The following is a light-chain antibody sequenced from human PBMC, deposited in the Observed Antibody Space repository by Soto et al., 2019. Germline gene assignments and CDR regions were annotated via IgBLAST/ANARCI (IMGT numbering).Light chain of an antibody. V-gene: IGKV1-5*01. CDR1: QSIGRW. CDR3: QQYNTYSPEWT. J-gene: IGKJ1*01. Sequence: DIQMTQSPSTLSAFVGDRVTITCRASQSIGRWLAWYQQKPGKAPKLLIYDASSLVSGVPSRFSGSGSGTEFSLTISSLQPDDFAAYYCQQYNTYSPEWTFGQGTKVEVK. CDR2: DAS.